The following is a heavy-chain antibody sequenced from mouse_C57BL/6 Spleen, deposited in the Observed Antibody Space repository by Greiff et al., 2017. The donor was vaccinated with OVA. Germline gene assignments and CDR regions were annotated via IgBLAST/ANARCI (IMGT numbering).Heavy chain of an antibody. CDR2: IDPNSGGT. D-gene: IGHD1-1*01. CDR3: ANYYGSSLGYFDV. J-gene: IGHJ1*03. Sequence: QVQLQQPGAELVKPGASVKLSCKASGYTFTSYWMHWVKQRPGRGLEWIGRIDPNSGGTKYNEKFKSKATLTVDKPSSTAYMQRSSLTSEDSAVYYWANYYGSSLGYFDVWGTGTTVTVSS. V-gene: IGHV1-72*01. CDR1: GYTFTSYW.